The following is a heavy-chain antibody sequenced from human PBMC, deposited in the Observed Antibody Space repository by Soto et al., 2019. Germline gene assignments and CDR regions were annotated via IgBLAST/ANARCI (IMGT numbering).Heavy chain of an antibody. CDR3: ARDRPYCSGGSCAGY. CDR1: GYTFTGYY. J-gene: IGHJ4*02. D-gene: IGHD2-15*01. V-gene: IGHV1-2*02. CDR2: INPNSGGT. Sequence: ASVKVSCKASGYTFTGYYMHWVRQAPGQGLEWMGWINPNSGGTNYAQKFQGRVTITADESTSTAYMELSSLRSEDTAVYYCARDRPYCSGGSCAGYWGQGTLVTVSS.